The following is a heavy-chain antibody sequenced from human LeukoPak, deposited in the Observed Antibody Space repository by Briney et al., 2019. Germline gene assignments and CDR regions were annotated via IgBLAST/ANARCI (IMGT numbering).Heavy chain of an antibody. CDR3: ARVSLVRGAPDYYFDY. Sequence: PSETLSLTCTVSGDSIGSYYWSWIRQPAGKGLEWIGRIYTSGSTNYNPSLKSRVTISVDTSKNQFSLKLSSVTAADTAVYYCARVSLVRGAPDYYFDYWGQGTLVTVSS. CDR1: GDSIGSYY. J-gene: IGHJ4*02. CDR2: IYTSGST. V-gene: IGHV4-4*07. D-gene: IGHD3-10*01.